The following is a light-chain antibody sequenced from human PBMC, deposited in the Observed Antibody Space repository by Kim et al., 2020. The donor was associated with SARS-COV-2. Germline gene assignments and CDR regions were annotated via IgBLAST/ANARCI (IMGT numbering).Light chain of an antibody. CDR3: QSDDSLRSAV. Sequence: QSVLTQPPSVSGAPGQTITISCTGSSSNIGTNYDVYWYQQLPGKAPSLLIAGSTYRPSGLPDRFSSSKSGTATPLAISGLRAEEAAYYYGQSDDSLRSAVFGGGTQLTVL. CDR1: SSNIGTNYD. V-gene: IGLV1-40*01. J-gene: IGLJ2*01. CDR2: GST.